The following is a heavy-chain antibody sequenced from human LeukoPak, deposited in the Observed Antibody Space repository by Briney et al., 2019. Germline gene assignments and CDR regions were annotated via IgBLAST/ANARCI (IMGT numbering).Heavy chain of an antibody. D-gene: IGHD3-22*01. CDR1: GGSITSSSYY. Sequence: SETLSLTCTVSGGSITSSSYYWSWIRQPPGKGLEWIGYIYDSGSTNYNPSLKSRVTISVDTSNNQFSLKLSSVTAADTAVYYCACLTTADAFDIWGQGTMVTVSS. V-gene: IGHV4-61*01. CDR3: ACLTTADAFDI. J-gene: IGHJ3*02. CDR2: IYDSGST.